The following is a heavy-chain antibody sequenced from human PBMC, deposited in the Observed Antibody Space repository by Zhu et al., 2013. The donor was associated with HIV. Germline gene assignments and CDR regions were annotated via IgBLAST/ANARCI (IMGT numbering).Heavy chain of an antibody. CDR2: IRSRNGDT. D-gene: IGHD3-3*01. J-gene: IGHJ4*02. CDR1: GYTFTSFA. Sequence: QVHLVQSGAEVRRPGASVKVSCKASGYTFTSFAINWVRQAPGQGLEWMGWIRSRNGDTNYAQKIQGRVSMTTDTSTSTAYMELRSLRSDDTGVYYCARDGSQGEWLPQDYWGQGTLVIVSS. CDR3: ARDGSQGEWLPQDY. V-gene: IGHV1-18*01.